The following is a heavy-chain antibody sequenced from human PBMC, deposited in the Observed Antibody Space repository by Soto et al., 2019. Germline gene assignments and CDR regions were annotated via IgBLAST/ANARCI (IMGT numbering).Heavy chain of an antibody. CDR1: GFTFHSYG. Sequence: PGGALRISFAAAGFTFHSYGMHWVRPGPGKGLEWVAVIWYDGSNKYYADSVKGRFTISRDNSKNTLYLQMNSLRAEDTAVYYCARDQAWFGEFLDAFDIWGQGTMVTVSS. V-gene: IGHV3-33*01. J-gene: IGHJ3*02. CDR3: ARDQAWFGEFLDAFDI. CDR2: IWYDGSNK. D-gene: IGHD3-10*01.